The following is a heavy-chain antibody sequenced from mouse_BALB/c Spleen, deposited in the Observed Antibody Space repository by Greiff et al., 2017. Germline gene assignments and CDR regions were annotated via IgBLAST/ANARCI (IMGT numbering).Heavy chain of an antibody. J-gene: IGHJ3*01. CDR3: ARGDPWFAY. Sequence: QVQLQQSGAELVRPGTSVKVSCKASGYAFTNYLIEWVKQRPGQGLEWIGVINPGSGGTNYNEKFKGKATLTADKSSSTAYMHLSSLTSDDSAVYFCARGDPWFAYWGQGTLVTVSA. CDR2: INPGSGGT. CDR1: GYAFTNYL. V-gene: IGHV1-54*01.